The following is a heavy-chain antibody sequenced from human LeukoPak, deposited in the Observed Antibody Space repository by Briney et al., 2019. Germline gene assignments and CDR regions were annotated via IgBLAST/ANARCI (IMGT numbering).Heavy chain of an antibody. D-gene: IGHD3-10*01. CDR3: AREEKPMVHDY. CDR2: ITRSSRCI. CDR1: RFTFSTYT. V-gene: IGHV3-21*01. Sequence: GGSLRLSCAASRFTFSTYTMNWVRQAPGKGLEWVSSITRSSRCIYYADSVKGRFTISRDNAKNSLYLQMNSLRAEDTAVYYCAREEKPMVHDYWGQGTLVTVSS. J-gene: IGHJ4*02.